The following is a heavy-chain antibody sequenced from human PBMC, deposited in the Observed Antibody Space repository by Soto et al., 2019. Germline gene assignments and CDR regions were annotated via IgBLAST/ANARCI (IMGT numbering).Heavy chain of an antibody. J-gene: IGHJ6*02. CDR3: ASGYDFWSGYSTKTYYYGMDV. D-gene: IGHD3-3*01. Sequence: SVKVSCKASGYTFTSYGISWVRQAPGQGLEWMGGIIPIFGTANYAQKFQGRVTITADESTSTAYMELSSLRSEDTAVYYCASGYDFWSGYSTKTYYYGMDVWGQGTTLTVSS. CDR1: GYTFTSYG. V-gene: IGHV1-69*13. CDR2: IIPIFGTA.